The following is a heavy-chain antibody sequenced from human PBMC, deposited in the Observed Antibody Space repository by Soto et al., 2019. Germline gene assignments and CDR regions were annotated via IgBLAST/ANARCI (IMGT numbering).Heavy chain of an antibody. CDR3: AKVGIGMFSHKHHFDH. V-gene: IGHV3-23*01. D-gene: IGHD2-2*03. Sequence: LRLSCTASGFTFSSFGMAWVRQAPGKGLEWVSAISGSGDSSYYADSVKDRFTISRDNPTNTLYLQMNNLRAEDTAVYYCAKVGIGMFSHKHHFDHWGQGTQVTVSS. CDR1: GFTFSSFG. CDR2: ISGSGDSS. J-gene: IGHJ4*02.